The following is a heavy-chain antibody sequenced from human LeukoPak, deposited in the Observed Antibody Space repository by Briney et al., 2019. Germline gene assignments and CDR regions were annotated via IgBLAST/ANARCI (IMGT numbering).Heavy chain of an antibody. CDR1: GGSISSGDYY. V-gene: IGHV4-30-4*01. J-gene: IGHJ3*02. CDR3: ARHGGGGPWLYGDAFDI. CDR2: IYYSGST. Sequence: PSQTLSLTCTVSGGSISSGDYYWSWIRQPPGKGLEWIGYIYYSGSTYYNPSLKSRVTISVDTSKNQFSLKLSSVTAADTAVYYCARHGGGGPWLYGDAFDIWGQGTMVTVSS. D-gene: IGHD3-16*01.